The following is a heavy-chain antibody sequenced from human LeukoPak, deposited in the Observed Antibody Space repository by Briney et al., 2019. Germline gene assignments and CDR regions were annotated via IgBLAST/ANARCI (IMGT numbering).Heavy chain of an antibody. CDR1: GFTFDSYD. V-gene: IGHV3-30*03. Sequence: GGSLRLSCAASGFTFDSYDMSWVRQAPGKGLEWVAVISYDGSNKYCADSVKGRFTISRDNSKNTLYLQMNSLRAEDTAVYYCARDPGSTSCYSAYYYYYGMDVWGKGTTVTVSS. D-gene: IGHD2-2*01. CDR2: ISYDGSNK. J-gene: IGHJ6*04. CDR3: ARDPGSTSCYSAYYYYYGMDV.